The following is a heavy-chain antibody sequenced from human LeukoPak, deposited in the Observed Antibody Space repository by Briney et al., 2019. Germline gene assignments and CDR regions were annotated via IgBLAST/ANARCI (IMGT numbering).Heavy chain of an antibody. CDR2: ISYSGNT. CDR1: GGSISSYY. D-gene: IGHD7-27*01. V-gene: IGHV4-59*12. CDR3: ARLRNWAWDFDS. Sequence: SETLSLTCTVSGGSISSYYWSWIRQPPGKGLEWIGYISYSGNTNYNPSLKSRVTISADTSKNQFSLKMCSVTAADTAVYFCARLRNWAWDFDSWGQGTLVTVSS. J-gene: IGHJ4*02.